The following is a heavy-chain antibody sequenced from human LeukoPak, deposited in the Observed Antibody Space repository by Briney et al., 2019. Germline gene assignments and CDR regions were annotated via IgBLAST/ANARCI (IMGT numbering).Heavy chain of an antibody. Sequence: SETLSLTCAVYGGSLSGYYWSWIRQPPGKGLEWIGEINHSGSTNYNPSLKSRVTISVDTSKNQFSLKLSSVTAADTAVYYCARGGDMITFGGVSFDYWGQGTLVTVSS. V-gene: IGHV4-34*01. CDR1: GGSLSGYY. J-gene: IGHJ4*02. D-gene: IGHD3-16*01. CDR3: ARGGDMITFGGVSFDY. CDR2: INHSGST.